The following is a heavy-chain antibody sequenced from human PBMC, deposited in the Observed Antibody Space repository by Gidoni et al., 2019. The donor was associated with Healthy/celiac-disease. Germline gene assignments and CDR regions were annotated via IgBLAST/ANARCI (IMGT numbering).Heavy chain of an antibody. V-gene: IGHV3-9*01. D-gene: IGHD3-10*01. J-gene: IGHJ5*02. CDR1: GSTFDDYA. Sequence: EVQLVESGGGLVQPGRSLRLSCAASGSTFDDYAMHWVRQAPGKGLEWVSGISWNSGSIGYADSVKGRFTISRDNAKNSLYLQMNSLRAEDTALYYWAKVGGSGSYSWFDPWGQGTLVTVSS. CDR2: ISWNSGSI. CDR3: AKVGGSGSYSWFDP.